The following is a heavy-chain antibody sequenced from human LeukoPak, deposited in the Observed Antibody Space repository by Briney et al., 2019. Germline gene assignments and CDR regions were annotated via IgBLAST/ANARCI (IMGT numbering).Heavy chain of an antibody. J-gene: IGHJ4*02. V-gene: IGHV1-2*06. D-gene: IGHD2-15*01. Sequence: ASVKVSCKASAYTFTGYYMHWVRQAPGQGLEWMGRINPNSGGTNYAQKFQGRVTMTRDTSISTAYMELSSLRSEDTAVYYCARAIVVVVAASNLDYWGQGTLVTVSS. CDR3: ARAIVVVVAASNLDY. CDR2: INPNSGGT. CDR1: AYTFTGYY.